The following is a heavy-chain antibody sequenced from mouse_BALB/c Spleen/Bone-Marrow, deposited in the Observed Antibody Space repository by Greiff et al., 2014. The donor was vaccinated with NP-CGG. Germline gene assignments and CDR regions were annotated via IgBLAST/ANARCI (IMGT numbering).Heavy chain of an antibody. D-gene: IGHD1-2*01. J-gene: IGHJ1*01. CDR3: ARGDYGCHWYFDV. CDR2: IYPGDGDI. V-gene: IGHV1-87*01. CDR1: GYNFTTHW. Sequence: VKLVESGAELARPGASVKLSCKASGYNFTTHWMQWVKQRPGQGLEWIGAIYPGDGDIRYTQKFKGKATLTADKSSSTAYMQLSDLASEDSAVYYCARGDYGCHWYFDVWGAGTTVTVSS.